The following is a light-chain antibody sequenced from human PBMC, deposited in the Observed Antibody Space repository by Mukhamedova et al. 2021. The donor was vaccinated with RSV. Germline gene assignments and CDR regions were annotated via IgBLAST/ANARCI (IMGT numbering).Light chain of an antibody. V-gene: IGLV2-14*01. CDR3: SSYTSSNTYV. J-gene: IGLJ1*01. CDR2: EVS. Sequence: EVSNRPSGVSNRFSGSKSGNTASLTISGLQAEDEADYYCSSYTSSNTYVFGTGTKVTVL.